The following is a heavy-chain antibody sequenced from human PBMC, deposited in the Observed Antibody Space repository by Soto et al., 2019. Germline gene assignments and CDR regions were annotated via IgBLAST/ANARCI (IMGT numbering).Heavy chain of an antibody. V-gene: IGHV1-46*01. CDR2: INPHGGST. CDR3: ARSSGGNFGIIIEGSNWFDP. J-gene: IGHJ5*02. CDR1: GDTFTSYY. D-gene: IGHD3-3*01. Sequence: ASVKVCCKSPGDTFTSYYLNWVRQATGQGLEWMGVINPHGGSTKYAQKFQGRITMTRDTSRSTVYMELSSLRSDDTAIYYCARSSGGNFGIIIEGSNWFDPWGQGTLVTVSS.